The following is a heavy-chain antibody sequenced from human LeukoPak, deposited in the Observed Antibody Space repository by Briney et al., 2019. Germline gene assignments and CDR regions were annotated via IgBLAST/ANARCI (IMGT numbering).Heavy chain of an antibody. CDR2: INSDGSST. CDR3: AKLQYYYDSSGYTNFDY. Sequence: GGSLRLSCAASGFTFSSYWMHWVRQAPGKGLVWISRINSDGSSTSYADSVKGRFTISRDNSKNTLYLQMNSLRAEDTAVYYCAKLQYYYDSSGYTNFDYWGQGTLVTVSS. V-gene: IGHV3-74*01. D-gene: IGHD3-22*01. CDR1: GFTFSSYW. J-gene: IGHJ4*02.